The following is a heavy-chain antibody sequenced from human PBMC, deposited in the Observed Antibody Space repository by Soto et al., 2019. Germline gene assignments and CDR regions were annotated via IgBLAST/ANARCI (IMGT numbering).Heavy chain of an antibody. CDR3: ARGQDDSSGYYQNDAFDI. CDR2: IYYSGST. J-gene: IGHJ3*02. Sequence: SETLSLTCTVSGGSISSSSYYWGWIRQPPGKGLEWIGSIYYSGSTNYNPSLKSRVTISVDKSKNQFSLKLSSVTAADTAVYYCARGQDDSSGYYQNDAFDIWGQGTMVTVSS. V-gene: IGHV4-39*07. CDR1: GGSISSSSYY. D-gene: IGHD3-22*01.